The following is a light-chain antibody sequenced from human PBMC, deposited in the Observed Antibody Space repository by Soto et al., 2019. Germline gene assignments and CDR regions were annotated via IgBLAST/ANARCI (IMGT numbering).Light chain of an antibody. CDR2: DAS. Sequence: EIVLTQSPATLSLSPGERATLSCRASQSVSSYLAWYQQKPGQAPRLLIYDASNRATGIPARFSGSGSGTDFTLTISSLEPEHFAVYYCQQRSNGPLLTFGGGTKVDIK. J-gene: IGKJ4*01. V-gene: IGKV3-11*01. CDR3: QQRSNGPLLT. CDR1: QSVSSY.